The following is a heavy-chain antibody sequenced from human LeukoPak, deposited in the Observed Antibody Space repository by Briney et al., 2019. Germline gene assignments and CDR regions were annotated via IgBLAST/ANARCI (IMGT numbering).Heavy chain of an antibody. Sequence: SETLSLTCTVSGGSISSSSYYWGWGRQPPGKGLEWVGSIYYSGSTYYNPSLKSRVTISADTSKTQFSLKLSSVTAAVTAVYYCALDGDLDAFDIWGQGTMVTVSA. CDR2: IYYSGST. D-gene: IGHD4-17*01. CDR3: ALDGDLDAFDI. J-gene: IGHJ3*02. CDR1: GGSISSSSYY. V-gene: IGHV4-39*01.